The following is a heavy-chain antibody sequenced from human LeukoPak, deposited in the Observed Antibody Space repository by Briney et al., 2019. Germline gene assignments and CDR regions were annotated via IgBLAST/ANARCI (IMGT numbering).Heavy chain of an antibody. J-gene: IGHJ4*02. CDR1: GFTFSSYA. CDR2: ISSNGAST. D-gene: IGHD6-6*01. CDR3: ARDGPPGAARPKLGSGFDY. V-gene: IGHV3-64*01. Sequence: GGSLRLSCAASGFTFSSYAMHWVRQAPGEGLEYVSAISSNGASTYYANSVKGRFTISRDNSKNTLYLQMGSLRAEDMAVYYCARDGPPGAARPKLGSGFDYWGQGTLVTVSS.